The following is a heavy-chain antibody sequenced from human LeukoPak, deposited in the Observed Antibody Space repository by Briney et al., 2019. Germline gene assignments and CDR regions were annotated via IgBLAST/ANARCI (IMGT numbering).Heavy chain of an antibody. CDR1: GGTFSSYA. D-gene: IGHD1-26*01. CDR2: IIPIFGTA. CDR3: AGDNSVGDNAWWFDP. Sequence: SVKVSCKASGGTFSSYAISWVRQAPGQGLEWMGGIIPIFGTANYAQKFQGRVTMTRDMSTSTDYMELSSLRSEDTAIYYCAGDNSVGDNAWWFDPWGQGTLVTVSS. J-gene: IGHJ5*02. V-gene: IGHV1-69*05.